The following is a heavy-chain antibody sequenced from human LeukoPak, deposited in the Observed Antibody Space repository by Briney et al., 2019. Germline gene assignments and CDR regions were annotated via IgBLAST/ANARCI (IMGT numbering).Heavy chain of an antibody. CDR2: INPNSGGT. CDR3: ATRVRWSFDY. V-gene: IGHV1-2*04. CDR1: GYTFTGYY. D-gene: IGHD2-15*01. J-gene: IGHJ4*02. Sequence: ASVKVSCKASGYTFTGYYMHWVRQAPGQGLEWMGWINPNSGGTNYAQKFQGWVTMTRDTSISTAYMELSSLRSEDTAVYYCATRVRWSFDYWGQGTLVTVSS.